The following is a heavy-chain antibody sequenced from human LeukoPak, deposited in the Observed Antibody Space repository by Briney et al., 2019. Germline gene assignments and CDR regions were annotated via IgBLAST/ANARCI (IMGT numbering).Heavy chain of an antibody. CDR2: ITSSSSYI. CDR1: GFIFSSNS. D-gene: IGHD5-24*01. J-gene: IGHJ4*02. V-gene: IGHV3-21*01. CDR3: ARAFADGYNSSPFDY. Sequence: PGGSPRLSCAASGFIFSSNSMNWVRQAPGKGLEWVSSITSSSSYIYYADSVKGRFTISRDNAKNSLYLQMNSLRAEDTAVYYCARAFADGYNSSPFDYWGQGTLVTVSS.